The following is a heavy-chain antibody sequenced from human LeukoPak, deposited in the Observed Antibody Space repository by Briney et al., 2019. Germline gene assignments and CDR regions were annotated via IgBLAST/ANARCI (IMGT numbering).Heavy chain of an antibody. D-gene: IGHD5-12*01. V-gene: IGHV1-69*04. CDR3: ARGGLRWMREYYFDY. CDR1: GGTLKNYA. J-gene: IGHJ4*02. CDR2: IIPILGVT. Sequence: SVKASCKASGGTLKNYALSWVRQAPGQGLEWMGRIIPILGVTNYAREFQGRVTITADKSISTAYLQWSSLKASDTAMYYCARGGLRWMREYYFDYWGQGTLVTVSS.